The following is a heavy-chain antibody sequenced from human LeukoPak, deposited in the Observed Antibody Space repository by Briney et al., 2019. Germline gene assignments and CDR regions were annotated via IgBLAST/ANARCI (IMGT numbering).Heavy chain of an antibody. D-gene: IGHD3-16*01. CDR1: GFTFTTYS. V-gene: IGHV3-48*01. J-gene: IGHJ4*02. CDR3: AEGGVNY. Sequence: PGGSLRLSCAASGFTFTTYSMNWVRQAPGKGLEWVSYISRSSVTIYYADSVKGRFTISRDNAKNSLYLQMNSLRAEDTAVYYCAEGGVNYWGQGTLVTVSS. CDR2: ISRSSVTI.